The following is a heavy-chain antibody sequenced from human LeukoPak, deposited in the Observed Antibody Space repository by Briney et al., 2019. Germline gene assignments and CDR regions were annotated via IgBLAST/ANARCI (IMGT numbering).Heavy chain of an antibody. J-gene: IGHJ4*02. D-gene: IGHD3-22*01. CDR3: VKAHDSDSSFAY. V-gene: IGHV3-53*01. CDR2: IYTSGST. CDR1: GFSVSANY. Sequence: PGGSLRLSCAASGFSVSANYMTWVRQAPGKGLAWVSLIYTSGSTFYADSVRGRFTISRDNSENTLYLDMNSLTAGDTAIYYCVKAHDSDSSFAYWGQGTLVTVSS.